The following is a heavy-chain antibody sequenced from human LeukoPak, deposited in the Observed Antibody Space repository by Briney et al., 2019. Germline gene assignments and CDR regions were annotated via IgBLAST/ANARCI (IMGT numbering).Heavy chain of an antibody. V-gene: IGHV3-48*01. CDR3: ARDPMPRVVVTFSPRYNWFDP. Sequence: PGGSLRLSCAASGFTFSSYSMNWVRQAPGEGLEWVSYISSSSSTIYYADSVTGRFTISRDNAKNSLYLQMNSLRADDTAVYYCARDPMPRVVVTFSPRYNWFDPWGQGTLVTVSS. CDR1: GFTFSSYS. D-gene: IGHD3-22*01. J-gene: IGHJ5*02. CDR2: ISSSSSTI.